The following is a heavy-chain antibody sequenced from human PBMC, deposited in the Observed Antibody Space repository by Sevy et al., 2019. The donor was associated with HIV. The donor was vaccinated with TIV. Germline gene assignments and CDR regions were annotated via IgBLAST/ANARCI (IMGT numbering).Heavy chain of an antibody. CDR1: GSTFSDDY. D-gene: IGHD1-1*01. J-gene: IGHJ5*02. V-gene: IGHV1-2*02. Sequence: ASVKVSCKTSGSTFSDDYIHWVRQAPGERLEWMGWINSAGTNYAETFQGRVTMTRDASITTAYMELNSLRSDDTATYYCATSANLDTCWFDPWGQGVVVTVSS. CDR3: ATSANLDTCWFDP. CDR2: INSAGT.